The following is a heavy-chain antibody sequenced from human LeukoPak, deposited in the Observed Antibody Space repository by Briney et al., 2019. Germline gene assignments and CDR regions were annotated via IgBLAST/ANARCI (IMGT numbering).Heavy chain of an antibody. CDR1: GFTVSSNY. D-gene: IGHD6-19*01. CDR3: ARLLSSSGWYWFDP. CDR2: IYSGGST. J-gene: IGHJ5*02. Sequence: PGGSLRLSCAASGFTVSSNYMSWVRQAPGKGLEWVSVIYSGGSTYYADSVKGRFTISRDNSNNTLYLQMSSLRAEDTAVYYCARLLSSSGWYWFDPWGQGTLVTVSS. V-gene: IGHV3-66*02.